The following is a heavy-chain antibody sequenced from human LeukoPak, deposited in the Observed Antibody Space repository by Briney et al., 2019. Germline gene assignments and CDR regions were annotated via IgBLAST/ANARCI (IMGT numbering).Heavy chain of an antibody. CDR3: ARGGPDYYDSSGYYFEYDY. CDR1: GGSISSYY. V-gene: IGHV4-59*12. CDR2: IYYSGSA. D-gene: IGHD3-22*01. J-gene: IGHJ4*02. Sequence: SETLSLTCTVSGGSISSYYWSWIRQPPGKGLEWIGYIYYSGSANYNPSLKSRVTISVDTSKNQFSLKLSSVTAADTAVYYCARGGPDYYDSSGYYFEYDYWGQGTLVTVSS.